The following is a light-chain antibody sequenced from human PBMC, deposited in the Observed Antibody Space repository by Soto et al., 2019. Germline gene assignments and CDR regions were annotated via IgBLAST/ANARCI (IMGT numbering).Light chain of an antibody. CDR3: SSFAGSNTPDA. V-gene: IGLV2-8*01. CDR1: ISDIGLYDF. CDR2: EVT. J-gene: IGLJ1*01. Sequence: QSVLTQPTSASWSPGQSVTISCTRTISDIGLYDFVSWYQKHPGKAPQVIMYEVTKRPSGVPARFSGSKSGNTASLTVSGLPDEDEADYYCSSFAGSNTPDAFGTGTKVTVL.